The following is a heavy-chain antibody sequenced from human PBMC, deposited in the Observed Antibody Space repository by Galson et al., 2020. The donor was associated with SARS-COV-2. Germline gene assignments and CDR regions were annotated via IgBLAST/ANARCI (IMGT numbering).Heavy chain of an antibody. J-gene: IGHJ4*02. Sequence: GESLKISCKGSGYFFTSNWIGWVRQVPGKGLEWMGIIYPADSDTRYSPSFQGHVTISADKSINPAYLQWSSLKASDTAIYYCAMSPQLLPATDWGQGTLVTVSS. CDR3: AMSPQLLPATD. CDR2: IYPADSDT. CDR1: GYFFTSNW. D-gene: IGHD2-2*01. V-gene: IGHV5-51*01.